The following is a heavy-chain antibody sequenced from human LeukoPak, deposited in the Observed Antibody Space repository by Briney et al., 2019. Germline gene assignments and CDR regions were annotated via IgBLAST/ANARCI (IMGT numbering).Heavy chain of an antibody. CDR3: AREREGIAAAY. CDR1: GGTFSSYA. V-gene: IGHV1-69*13. Sequence: ASAKVSCKASGGTFSSYAISWVRQAPGQGLEWMGGIIPIFGTANYAQKFQGRVTITADESTSTAYMELSSLRSEDTAVYYCAREREGIAAAYWGQGTLVTVSS. D-gene: IGHD6-13*01. CDR2: IIPIFGTA. J-gene: IGHJ4*02.